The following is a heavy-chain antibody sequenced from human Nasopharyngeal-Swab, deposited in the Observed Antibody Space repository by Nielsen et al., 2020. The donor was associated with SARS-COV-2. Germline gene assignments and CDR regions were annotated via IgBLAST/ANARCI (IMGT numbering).Heavy chain of an antibody. V-gene: IGHV3-9*01. CDR3: ANLLSGWYEGNAFDI. J-gene: IGHJ3*02. CDR2: ISWYRGSI. Sequence: SLKISCAASGFTFDDYAMHWVRQAPGKGLEWVSGISWYRGSIGYADSVKGRFTISRDNAKNSLYLQMNSLRAEDTALYYCANLLSGWYEGNAFDIWGQGTMLTVSS. D-gene: IGHD6-19*01. CDR1: GFTFDDYA.